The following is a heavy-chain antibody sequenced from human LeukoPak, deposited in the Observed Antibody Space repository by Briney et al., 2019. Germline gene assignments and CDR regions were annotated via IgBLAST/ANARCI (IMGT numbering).Heavy chain of an antibody. J-gene: IGHJ6*02. D-gene: IGHD3-10*01. CDR3: ARRFSGGGYYYYGMDV. V-gene: IGHV5-51*01. Sequence: GESLKISCQGSGYSFTSYWIGWVRQMPGKGLEWMGIIYPGDSDTRYSPSFQGQVTISADKSISTAYLQWSSLKASDTAMYYCARRFSGGGYYYYGMDVWGQGTTVTVSS. CDR2: IYPGDSDT. CDR1: GYSFTSYW.